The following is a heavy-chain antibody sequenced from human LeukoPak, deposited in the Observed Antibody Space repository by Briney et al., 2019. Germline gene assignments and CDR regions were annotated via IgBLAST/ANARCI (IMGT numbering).Heavy chain of an antibody. CDR2: IYTSGST. CDR3: ARLSGDASLDY. Sequence: SQTLSLTCTVSGGSITSGSYYWSWIRQPAGKGLERIGRIYTSGSTNYNPSLKSRVTISVDTSKNQFSLKVSSVTAADTAVYYCARLSGDASLDYWGQGTLVTVSS. CDR1: GGSITSGSYY. D-gene: IGHD5-12*01. V-gene: IGHV4-61*02. J-gene: IGHJ4*02.